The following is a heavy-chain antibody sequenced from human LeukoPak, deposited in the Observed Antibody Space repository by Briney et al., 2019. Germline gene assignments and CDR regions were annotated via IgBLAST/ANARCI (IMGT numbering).Heavy chain of an antibody. CDR2: INSDGSST. CDR3: ARQDLTGAFFDY. D-gene: IGHD7-27*01. J-gene: IGHJ4*02. CDR1: GFTFSSYW. Sequence: QPGGSQRLSCAASGFTFSSYWMHWVRQAPGKGLVWVSRINSDGSSTSYADSVKGRFTISRDNAKNTLYLQMNSLRAEDTAVYYCARQDLTGAFFDYWGQGTLVTVSS. V-gene: IGHV3-74*01.